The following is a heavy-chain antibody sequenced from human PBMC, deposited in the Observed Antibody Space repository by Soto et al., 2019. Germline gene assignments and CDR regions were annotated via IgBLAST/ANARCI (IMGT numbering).Heavy chain of an antibody. CDR2: ISSSSSTI. Sequence: EVQLVESGGGLVQPGGSLRLSCAASGFTFSSYSMNWVRQAPGKGLEWVSYISSSSSTIYYADSVKGRFTISRDNAKNSLYLQMNSLRDEDTAVYYCARDVVGATIEFGPVPWAAVPSWGEVSGAFDIWGQGTMVTVSS. V-gene: IGHV3-48*02. J-gene: IGHJ3*02. CDR3: ARDVVGATIEFGPVPWAAVPSWGEVSGAFDI. D-gene: IGHD1-26*01. CDR1: GFTFSSYS.